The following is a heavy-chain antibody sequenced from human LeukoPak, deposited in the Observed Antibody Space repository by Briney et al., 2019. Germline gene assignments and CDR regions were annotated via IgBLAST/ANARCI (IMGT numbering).Heavy chain of an antibody. CDR2: ISSSSSYI. Sequence: GGCLRLSCAASGFTFRTYNLNWVRQAPGKGLEWVSSISSSSSYIYYADSVKGRFTISRDNAKNSLYLQMNSLRAEDTAVYYCARDAEDAFDIWGQGPMVTVSS. CDR3: ARDAEDAFDI. CDR1: GFTFRTYN. V-gene: IGHV3-21*01. J-gene: IGHJ3*02.